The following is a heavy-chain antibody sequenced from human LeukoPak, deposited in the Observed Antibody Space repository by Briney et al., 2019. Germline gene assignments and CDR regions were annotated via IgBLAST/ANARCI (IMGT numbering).Heavy chain of an antibody. CDR2: MHNGVHT. D-gene: IGHD4/OR15-4a*01. CDR3: AATIRRDYGDTNLDY. V-gene: IGHV4-59*01. Sequence: SETLSLTCTVPGDSINNYFWSWIRQPPGKGLEWIGYMHNGVHTNYNPSLKSRVTISGDTSKNQLSLKLTSVTAADTAVYYCAATIRRDYGDTNLDYWGQGTLVTASS. J-gene: IGHJ4*02. CDR1: GDSINNYF.